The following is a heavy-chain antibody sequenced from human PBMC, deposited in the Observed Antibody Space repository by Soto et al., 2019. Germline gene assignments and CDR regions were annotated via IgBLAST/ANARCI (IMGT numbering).Heavy chain of an antibody. CDR2: MNPNSGNT. CDR3: ARGPHYYGSGSYYYYMDV. J-gene: IGHJ6*03. CDR1: GYTFTSYD. D-gene: IGHD3-10*01. V-gene: IGHV1-8*01. Sequence: ASVKVSCKASGYTFTSYDINWVRQATGQGLEWMGWMNPNSGNTGYAQKFQGRVTMTRNTSISTAYMELSSLRSEDTAVYYCARGPHYYGSGSYYYYMDVWGKGTTVTVSS.